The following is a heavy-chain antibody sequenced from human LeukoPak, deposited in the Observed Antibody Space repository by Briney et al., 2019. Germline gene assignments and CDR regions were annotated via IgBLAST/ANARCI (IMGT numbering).Heavy chain of an antibody. CDR2: IYHGGST. CDR1: GYSISSGYY. CDR3: ARGVDSGYPDY. Sequence: SSETLSLTCTVSGYSISSGYYWGWIRQSPGKGLEWIGSIYHGGSTYYNPSLRSRVTISLDTSKNQFSLKLTSLTAADTAVYYCARGVDSGYPDYWGQGTLVTVSS. V-gene: IGHV4-38-2*02. D-gene: IGHD3-22*01. J-gene: IGHJ4*02.